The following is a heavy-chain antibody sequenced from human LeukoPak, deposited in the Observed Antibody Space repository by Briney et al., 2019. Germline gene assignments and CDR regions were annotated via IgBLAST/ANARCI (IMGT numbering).Heavy chain of an antibody. CDR2: IYYSGST. CDR3: ARGHYGFDP. V-gene: IGHV4-59*08. CDR1: GGSISSYY. J-gene: IGHJ5*02. D-gene: IGHD3-16*01. Sequence: SETLSLTCTVSGGSISSYYWSWIRQPPGKGLEWIGYIYYSGSTNYNPSLNSRVAISVDTSTNQVSLKLRSVTAADTAVYYCARGHYGFDPWGQGILVTVSS.